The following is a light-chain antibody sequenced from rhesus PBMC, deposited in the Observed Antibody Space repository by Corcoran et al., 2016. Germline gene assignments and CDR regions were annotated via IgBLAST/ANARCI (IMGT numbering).Light chain of an antibody. CDR2: EVS. J-gene: IGKJ4*01. Sequence: DIVMTQTPLSLPVTLGEPASISCRSSQSLLDSEGGDTYLEWYLQKPGQSPQLLIYEVSNRAAGVPDRFTGSGSDTDFTLKISRVEADDVGVYYCMQALEFPLTFGGGTKVEIK. V-gene: IGKV2-104*01. CDR1: QSLLDSEGGDTY. CDR3: MQALEFPLT.